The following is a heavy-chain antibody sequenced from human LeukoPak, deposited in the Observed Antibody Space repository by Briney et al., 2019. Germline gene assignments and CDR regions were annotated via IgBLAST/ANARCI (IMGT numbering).Heavy chain of an antibody. Sequence: SETLSLTCTVSGGSISSSSYYWGWIRQPPGKGLEWIGSIYYSGSTYYNPSLKSRVTISVDTSKNQFSLKLSSVTAADTAVYYCARLWFGELVGFDYWGQGTLVTVSS. V-gene: IGHV4-39*01. CDR3: ARLWFGELVGFDY. CDR1: GGSISSSSYY. CDR2: IYYSGST. D-gene: IGHD3-10*01. J-gene: IGHJ4*02.